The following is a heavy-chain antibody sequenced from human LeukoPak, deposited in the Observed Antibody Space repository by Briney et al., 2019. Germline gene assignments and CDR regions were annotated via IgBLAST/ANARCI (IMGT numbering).Heavy chain of an antibody. CDR2: LTSGGTTT. CDR3: ASSLSRDGYNLDY. Sequence: GESLRLSCAASGFTFSSFAMSWVRQAPGKGLEWVSDLTSGGTTTFYADSVKGRFTISRDNSKNTLYLQMNSLRAEDTAVYYCASSLSRDGYNLDYWGQGTLVTVSS. J-gene: IGHJ4*02. CDR1: GFTFSSFA. V-gene: IGHV3-23*03. D-gene: IGHD5-24*01.